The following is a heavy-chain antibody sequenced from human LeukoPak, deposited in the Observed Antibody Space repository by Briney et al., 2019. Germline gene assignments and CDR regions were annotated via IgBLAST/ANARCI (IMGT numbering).Heavy chain of an antibody. CDR1: GYTFTGYY. J-gene: IGHJ4*02. Sequence: ASVKVSCKASGYTFTGYYMHWVRQAPGQGREWMGRINPNSGGTNYSQKFQDRVTMTRDTAISTAYMELSRLSSDDTAVYSCARSFSTRVDSPKNTGVVVTAFDYWGQGTLVTVSS. CDR3: ARSFSTRVDSPKNTGVVVTAFDY. CDR2: INPNSGGT. D-gene: IGHD2-21*02. V-gene: IGHV1-2*06.